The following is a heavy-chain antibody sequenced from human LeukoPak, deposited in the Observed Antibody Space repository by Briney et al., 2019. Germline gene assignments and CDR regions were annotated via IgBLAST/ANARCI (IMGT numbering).Heavy chain of an antibody. CDR1: GFTFSSYG. CDR2: ISYDGSNK. Sequence: GGSLRLSCAASGFTFSSYGMHWVRQAPGKGLEWVAVISYDGSNKYYADSVKGRFTISRDNSKNTLYLQMNSLRAEDTAVYYCARDRTNWNYGGDNWFDPWGQGTLVTVSS. D-gene: IGHD1-7*01. J-gene: IGHJ5*02. V-gene: IGHV3-30*03. CDR3: ARDRTNWNYGGDNWFDP.